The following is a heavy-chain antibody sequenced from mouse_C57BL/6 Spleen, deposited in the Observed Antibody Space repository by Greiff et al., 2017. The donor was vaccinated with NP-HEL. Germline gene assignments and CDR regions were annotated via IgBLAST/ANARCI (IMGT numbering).Heavy chain of an antibody. CDR2: IGSGGST. V-gene: IGHV2-2*01. D-gene: IGHD2-3*01. CDR1: GFSLTSYG. Sequence: QVQLQQSGPGLVQPSQSLSITCTVSGFSLTSYGVHWVRQSPGTGLEWLGVIGSGGSTVYNAAFISRLCISKDNSKSHVFFKMNSMQADDTAIYYSARNSRDCYCDAMDYWGQGTSVTVSS. CDR3: ARNSRDCYCDAMDY. J-gene: IGHJ4*01.